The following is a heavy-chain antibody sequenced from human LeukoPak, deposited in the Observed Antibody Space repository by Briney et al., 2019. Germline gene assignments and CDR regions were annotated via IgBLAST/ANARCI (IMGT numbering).Heavy chain of an antibody. J-gene: IGHJ3*02. Sequence: GASVKVSCKASGYTFTSYAMNWVRQAPGQGLEWMGWINTNTGNPTYAQGFTGRFVFSLDTSVSTAYLQISSLKAEDTAVYYCARVRHYYDSSGSPPDAFDIWGQGTMVTVSS. CDR1: GYTFTSYA. V-gene: IGHV7-4-1*02. D-gene: IGHD3-22*01. CDR2: INTNTGNP. CDR3: ARVRHYYDSSGSPPDAFDI.